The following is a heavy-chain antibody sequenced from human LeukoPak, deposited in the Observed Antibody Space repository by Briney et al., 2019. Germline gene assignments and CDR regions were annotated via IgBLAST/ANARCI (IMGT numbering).Heavy chain of an antibody. CDR1: GGTFSSYA. Sequence: SVKVSCKASGGTFSSYAISWVRQAPGQGLEWMGGIIHIFGTANYAQKFQGRVTITTDESTSTAYMELSSLRSEDTAVYYCARADIVVVPAAIRMNYMDVWGKGTTVTFSS. J-gene: IGHJ6*03. CDR2: IIHIFGTA. CDR3: ARADIVVVPAAIRMNYMDV. V-gene: IGHV1-69*05. D-gene: IGHD2-2*01.